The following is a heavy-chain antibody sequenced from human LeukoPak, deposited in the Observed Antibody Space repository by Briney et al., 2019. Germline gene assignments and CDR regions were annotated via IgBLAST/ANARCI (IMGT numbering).Heavy chain of an antibody. CDR1: GFTVSSNY. V-gene: IGHV3-66*01. CDR2: IYSGGST. D-gene: IGHD4-11*01. Sequence: GGSLRLSCAASGFTVSSNYMSWVRQAPGKGLEWVSVIYSGGSTYYADSVKGRFTISRDNSKNTLYLQMDSLRAEDTAVYYCARGYSDYYYFDSWGQGTLVTVSS. CDR3: ARGYSDYYYFDS. J-gene: IGHJ4*02.